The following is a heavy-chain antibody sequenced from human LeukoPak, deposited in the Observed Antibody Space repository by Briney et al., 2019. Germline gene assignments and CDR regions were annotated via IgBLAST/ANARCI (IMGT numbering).Heavy chain of an antibody. Sequence: KPSQTLSLTCTVSGGSISSGDYYWSWIRQPPGKGLEWIGYIYYSGSTYYNPSLKSRVTISVDTSKNQFSLKLSSVTAADTAVYYCAREREGFDSSFSSPSNWFDPWGQGTLVTVSS. CDR2: IYYSGST. J-gene: IGHJ5*02. V-gene: IGHV4-30-4*01. D-gene: IGHD3-22*01. CDR3: AREREGFDSSFSSPSNWFDP. CDR1: GGSISSGDYY.